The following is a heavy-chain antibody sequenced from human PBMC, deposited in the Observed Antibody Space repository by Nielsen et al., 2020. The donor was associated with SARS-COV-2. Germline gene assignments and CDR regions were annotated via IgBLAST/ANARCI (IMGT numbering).Heavy chain of an antibody. D-gene: IGHD3-9*01. V-gene: IGHV3-21*01. CDR2: ISSSSSYI. CDR3: AKDTDILTGYYHSGGFDY. J-gene: IGHJ4*02. Sequence: WIRQPPGKGLEWVSSISSSSSYIYYADSVKGRFTISRDNAKNSLYLQMNSLRAEDTAVYYCAKDTDILTGYYHSGGFDYWGQGTLVTVSS.